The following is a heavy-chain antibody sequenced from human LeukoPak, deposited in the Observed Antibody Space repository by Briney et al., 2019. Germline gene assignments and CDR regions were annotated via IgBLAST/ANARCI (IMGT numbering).Heavy chain of an antibody. CDR2: IYHSGST. V-gene: IGHV4-30-2*01. Sequence: SETLSLTCAVSGGSISSGGYSWSWIRQPPGKGLEWIGYIYHSGSTYYNPSLKSRVTISVDTSKNQFSLKLSSVTAADTAVYYCARGYCSSTSCHFDYWGQGTLVTVSS. D-gene: IGHD2-2*01. CDR1: GGSISSGGYS. CDR3: ARGYCSSTSCHFDY. J-gene: IGHJ4*02.